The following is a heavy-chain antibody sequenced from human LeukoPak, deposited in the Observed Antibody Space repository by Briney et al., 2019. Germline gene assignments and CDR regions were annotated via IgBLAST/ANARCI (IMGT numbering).Heavy chain of an antibody. CDR2: ISSSGSTI. Sequence: GGSLRLSCAASGFTFSSYEMNWVRQAPGKGLEWVSYISSSGSTIYYADSVKGRFTISRDNAKNSLYLQMNSLRAEDTAVYYCAKDKAYYDSSGPQYWGQGTLVTVSS. CDR3: AKDKAYYDSSGPQY. J-gene: IGHJ4*02. D-gene: IGHD3-22*01. V-gene: IGHV3-48*03. CDR1: GFTFSSYE.